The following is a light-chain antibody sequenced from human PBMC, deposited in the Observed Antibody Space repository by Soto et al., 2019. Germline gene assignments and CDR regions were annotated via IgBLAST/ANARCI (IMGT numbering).Light chain of an antibody. J-gene: IGLJ2*01. CDR1: SSDVGGYNY. V-gene: IGLV2-14*01. CDR2: EVS. CDR3: SSYTSSSTVV. Sequence: ALTQPASVSGSPGQSITISCTGTSSDVGGYNYVSWYQQHPGKAPKLMIYEVSNRPSGVSNRFSGSKSGNTASLTISGLQAEDEADYYCSSYTSSSTVVFGGGTQLTVL.